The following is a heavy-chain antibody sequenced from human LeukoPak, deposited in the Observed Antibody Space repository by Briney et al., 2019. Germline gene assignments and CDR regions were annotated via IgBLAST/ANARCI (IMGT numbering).Heavy chain of an antibody. CDR3: ARSRRFLGYFQH. D-gene: IGHD3-3*01. CDR1: GYTFTSYG. CDR2: ISAYNGNT. J-gene: IGHJ1*01. V-gene: IGHV1-18*01. Sequence: VASVKVSCKASGYTFTSYGISWVRQAPGQGLEWMGWISAYNGNTDYAQKLQGRVTMTTETPTSTAYMELRSLRSDDTAVYYCARSRRFLGYFQHWGQGTLVTVSS.